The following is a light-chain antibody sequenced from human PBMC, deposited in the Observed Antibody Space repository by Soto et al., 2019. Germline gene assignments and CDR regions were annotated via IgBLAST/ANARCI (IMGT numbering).Light chain of an antibody. CDR2: GAS. J-gene: IGKJ1*01. CDR1: QSVSST. CDR3: QQYNNWSPAKT. V-gene: IGKV3-15*01. Sequence: CRDSQSVSSTDLAWDQQKPGQAPRLLIYGASTRATGIPARFSGSGSGTEFTFTISILQSEDFAVYYCQQYNNWSPAKTFGQGTKVDIK.